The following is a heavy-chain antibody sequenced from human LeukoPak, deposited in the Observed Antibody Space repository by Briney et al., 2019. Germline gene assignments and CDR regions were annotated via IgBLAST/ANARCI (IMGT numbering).Heavy chain of an antibody. CDR3: AGGSSSGEDIVVVVAALPYFDY. D-gene: IGHD2-15*01. J-gene: IGHJ4*02. CDR1: GGSFSGYY. CDR2: INHSGST. Sequence: SETLSLTCAVYGGSFSGYYWSWIRQPPGKGLEWIGEINHSGSTTYNPSLKSRVTISVDTSKNQFSLKLSSVTAADTAVYYCAGGSSSGEDIVVVVAALPYFDYWGQGTLVTVSS. V-gene: IGHV4-34*01.